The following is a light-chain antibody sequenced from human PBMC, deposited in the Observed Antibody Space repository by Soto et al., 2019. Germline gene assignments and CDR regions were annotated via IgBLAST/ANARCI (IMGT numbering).Light chain of an antibody. V-gene: IGLV1-44*01. CDR1: TSNIGRNT. CDR2: GNS. CDR3: AAWDDTLHDLL. Sequence: QSVLTQPPSASVTPGQTGSISCSGTTSNIGRNTVNWYQQLPGRAPKLLIYGNSQGPSGVPDRFSASKSGTSASLAISGLRSEDEADYHCAAWDDTLHDLLFGGGTKVTVL. J-gene: IGLJ2*01.